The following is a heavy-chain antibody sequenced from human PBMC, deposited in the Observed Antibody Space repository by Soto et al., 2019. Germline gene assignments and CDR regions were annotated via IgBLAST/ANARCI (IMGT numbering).Heavy chain of an antibody. V-gene: IGHV3-23*01. CDR1: GFTFNNYA. D-gene: IGHD2-21*02. J-gene: IGHJ4*02. Sequence: EVQLLESGGGLVQPGGSLRLSCAASGFTFNNYAMSWVRQAPGKGLEWVSVITGNGVYTYYADSVKGRFTISRDSSRNPLYPEMNSLRVEDSAQYYCAKHRGAYCSGDCYVDFWGQGTLVTVSS. CDR3: AKHRGAYCSGDCYVDF. CDR2: ITGNGVYT.